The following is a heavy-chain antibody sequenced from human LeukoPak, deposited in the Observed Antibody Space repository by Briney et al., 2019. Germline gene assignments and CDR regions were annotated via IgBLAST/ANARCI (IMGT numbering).Heavy chain of an antibody. D-gene: IGHD3-9*01. CDR2: INHSGST. J-gene: IGHJ6*03. CDR3: ARRPYDDILTGYYRHYYMDV. V-gene: IGHV4-34*01. CDR1: GGSFSGYY. Sequence: SETLSLTCAVYGGSFSGYYWSWIRQPPGKGLEWIGEINHSGSTNYNPSLKSRVTISVDTSKNQFSLKLSSVTAADTAVYYCARRPYDDILTGYYRHYYMDVWGKGTTVTISS.